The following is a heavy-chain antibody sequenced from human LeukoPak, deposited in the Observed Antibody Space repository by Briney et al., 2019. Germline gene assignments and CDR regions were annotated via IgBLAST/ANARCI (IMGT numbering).Heavy chain of an antibody. V-gene: IGHV1-18*01. CDR1: GYTFTSYG. D-gene: IGHD2-8*01. CDR2: ISAYNGNT. CDR3: ARAGGCTNGVCYTHFDY. Sequence: GASVKVSCKASGYTFTSYGISWVRQAPGQGLEWMGWISAYNGNTDYAQKLQGRVTMTTDTSTSTAYMELRSLRSDDTAVYYCARAGGCTNGVCYTHFDYWGQGTLVTVSS. J-gene: IGHJ4*02.